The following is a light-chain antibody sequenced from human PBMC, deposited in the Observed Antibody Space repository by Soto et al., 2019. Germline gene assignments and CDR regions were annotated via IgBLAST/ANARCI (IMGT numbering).Light chain of an antibody. CDR2: SNY. CDR1: SSNIGTNT. CDR3: AAWDDSLTHVV. Sequence: QSVLTQPPSASGTPGQRVTISCSGSSSNIGTNTVNWYQQLPGTAPKLLIYSNYQRPSGVPDRFSGSKSGTSASLAISGLQSEDEAYYYCAAWDDSLTHVVFGGGTKLTVL. J-gene: IGLJ2*01. V-gene: IGLV1-44*01.